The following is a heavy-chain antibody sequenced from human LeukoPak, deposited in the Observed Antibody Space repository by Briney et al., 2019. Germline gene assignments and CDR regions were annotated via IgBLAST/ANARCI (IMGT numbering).Heavy chain of an antibody. V-gene: IGHV1-18*04. CDR2: ISAYNGNT. CDR3: AREVGYCSSTSCWIDY. J-gene: IGHJ4*02. CDR1: GYTFTGYY. D-gene: IGHD2-2*03. Sequence: ASVKVSCKASGYTFTGYYMHWVRQAPGQGLKWMGWISAYNGNTNYAQKLQGRVTMTTDTSTSTAYMELRSLRSDDTAVYYCAREVGYCSSTSCWIDYWGQGTLVTVSS.